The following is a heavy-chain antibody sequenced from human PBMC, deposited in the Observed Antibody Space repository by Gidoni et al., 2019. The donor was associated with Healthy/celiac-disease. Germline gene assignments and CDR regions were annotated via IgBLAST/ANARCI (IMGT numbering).Heavy chain of an antibody. CDR3: ARDPGIAVAGCDY. Sequence: EVQLVESGGGLVQPGGSLRLSCAASGFTFSSYWMSWVRQAPGKGLEWVANIKQDGSEKYYVDSVKGRFTISRDNAKNSLYLQMNSLRAEDTAVYYCARDPGIAVAGCDYWGQGTLVTVSS. V-gene: IGHV3-7*01. CDR1: GFTFSSYW. D-gene: IGHD6-19*01. CDR2: IKQDGSEK. J-gene: IGHJ4*02.